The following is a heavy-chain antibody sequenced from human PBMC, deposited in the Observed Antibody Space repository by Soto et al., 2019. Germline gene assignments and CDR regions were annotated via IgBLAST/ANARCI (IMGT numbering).Heavy chain of an antibody. Sequence: PSETLSLTXTVSGGSISSGDYYWSWIRQPPGKGLEWIGYIYYSGSTYYNPSLKSRVTISVDTSKNQFSLKLSSVTAADTAVYYCAQTATTVVTPDAFDIWGQGTMVTVSS. CDR1: GGSISSGDYY. J-gene: IGHJ3*02. V-gene: IGHV4-30-4*01. D-gene: IGHD4-17*01. CDR3: AQTATTVVTPDAFDI. CDR2: IYYSGST.